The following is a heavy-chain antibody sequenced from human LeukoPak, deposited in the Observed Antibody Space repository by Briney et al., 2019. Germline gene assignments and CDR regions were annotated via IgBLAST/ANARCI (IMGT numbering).Heavy chain of an antibody. CDR1: GYTLTELS. CDR3: ATAGDSSGYYYY. J-gene: IGHJ4*02. V-gene: IGHV1-24*01. D-gene: IGHD3-22*01. CDR2: FDPEDGET. Sequence: ASVKVSCKVSGYTLTELSMHWVRQAPGRGLGWMGGFDPEDGETIYAQKFQGRVTMTEDTSTDTAYMELSSLRSEDTAVYYCATAGDSSGYYYYWGQGTLVTVSS.